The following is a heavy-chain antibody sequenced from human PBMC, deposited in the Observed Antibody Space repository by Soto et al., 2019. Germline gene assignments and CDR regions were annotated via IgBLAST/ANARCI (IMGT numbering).Heavy chain of an antibody. CDR3: ARHHGSPGSYFGMDV. Sequence: GESLKISCKGSGYSFTSYWINWVRQMPGKGLEWMGVIYPGDSDTRYSPSFQGQVTISADKSINTAYLQWRSLKASDTAVYYCARHHGSPGSYFGMDVWGQGTTVTVSS. CDR2: IYPGDSDT. D-gene: IGHD6-13*01. J-gene: IGHJ6*02. V-gene: IGHV5-51*01. CDR1: GYSFTSYW.